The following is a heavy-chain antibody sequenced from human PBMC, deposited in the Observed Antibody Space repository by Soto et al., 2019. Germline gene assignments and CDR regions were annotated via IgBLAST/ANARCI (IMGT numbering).Heavy chain of an antibody. CDR2: INPNSGGT. Sequence: ASVKVSCKASGYTFTGYYMHWVRQAPGQGLEWMGWINPNSGGTNYAQKFQGRVTMTRDTSISTAYMELSRLRSDDTAVYYWARELDYGDYEVVDYWGQGTLVTVSS. J-gene: IGHJ4*02. CDR1: GYTFTGYY. V-gene: IGHV1-2*02. D-gene: IGHD4-17*01. CDR3: ARELDYGDYEVVDY.